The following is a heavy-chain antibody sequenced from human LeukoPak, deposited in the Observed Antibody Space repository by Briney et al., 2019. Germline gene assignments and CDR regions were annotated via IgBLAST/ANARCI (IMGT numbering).Heavy chain of an antibody. V-gene: IGHV4-59*01. D-gene: IGHD3-16*02. J-gene: IGHJ4*02. Sequence: PSETLSLTCTVSGGSISSYYWSWIRQPPGKGLEWIGYIYYSGSTNYNPSLKSRVTISVDTSKNQFSLKLSSVTAADTAVYYCASAYHWGSYRRSYYFDYWGQGTLVTVSS. CDR1: GGSISSYY. CDR2: IYYSGST. CDR3: ASAYHWGSYRRSYYFDY.